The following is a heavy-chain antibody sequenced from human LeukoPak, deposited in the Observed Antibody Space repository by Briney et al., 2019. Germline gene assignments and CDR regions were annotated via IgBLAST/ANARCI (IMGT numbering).Heavy chain of an antibody. D-gene: IGHD3-10*01. Sequence: GASVKVSCKVSGYTLTELSMHWVRQAPGKGLEWMGGFDPEDGETIYAQKFQGRVTMTEDTSTDTAYMELSSLRSEDTAVYYCATTYYYGSGSPFDCWGQGTLVTVSS. CDR2: FDPEDGET. J-gene: IGHJ4*02. CDR3: ATTYYYGSGSPFDC. V-gene: IGHV1-24*01. CDR1: GYTLTELS.